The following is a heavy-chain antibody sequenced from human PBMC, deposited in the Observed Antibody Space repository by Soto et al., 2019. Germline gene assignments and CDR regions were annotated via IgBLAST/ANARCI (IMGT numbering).Heavy chain of an antibody. CDR2: ISACNGNT. CDR3: ARGDGSNYDILTGYDY. Sequence: ASVKVSCKASGYTFTSYGISWVRQAPGQGLEWMGWISACNGNTKYAQKLQGRVTITTNTSTSTAYMELRSLRSDDTVVYYCARGDGSNYDILTGYDYWGQGTLVTVSS. J-gene: IGHJ4*02. CDR1: GYTFTSYG. D-gene: IGHD3-9*01. V-gene: IGHV1-18*01.